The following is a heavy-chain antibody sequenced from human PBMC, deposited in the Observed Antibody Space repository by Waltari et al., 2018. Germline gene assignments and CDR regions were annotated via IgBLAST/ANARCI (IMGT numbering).Heavy chain of an antibody. V-gene: IGHV4-38-2*02. CDR1: GYSISSGYY. CDR3: AREERYSGYGAQFDY. CDR2: IYHSGST. D-gene: IGHD5-12*01. J-gene: IGHJ4*02. Sequence: QVQLQESGPGLVKPSETLSLTCAVSGYSISSGYYWGWIRQPPGKGLEWIGSIYHSGSTYYNPSLKSRVTISVDTSKNQFSLKLSSVTAADTAVYYCAREERYSGYGAQFDYWAREPWSPSPQ.